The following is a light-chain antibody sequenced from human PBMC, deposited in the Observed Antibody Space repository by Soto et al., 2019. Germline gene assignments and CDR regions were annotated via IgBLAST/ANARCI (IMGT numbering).Light chain of an antibody. CDR1: QSLSSSY. J-gene: IGKJ1*01. CDR2: GSF. V-gene: IGKV3D-20*02. Sequence: EIVMTQSPATLSVSPGERATLSCRASQSLSSSYLAWYQQKSGQAPRLLIYGSFSRATGIPDRFSGSGSGTDFTLTISSLEPEDFAVYYCQQRSNWPPTFGQGTKVDIK. CDR3: QQRSNWPPT.